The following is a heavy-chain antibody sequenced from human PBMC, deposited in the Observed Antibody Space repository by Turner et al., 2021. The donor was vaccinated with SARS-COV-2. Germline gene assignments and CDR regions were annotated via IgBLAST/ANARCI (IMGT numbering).Heavy chain of an antibody. CDR3: ARDFWSGYHTVGFDY. Sequence: QVQLVQAGAEAKKPGASVKVPCKVSGYILTELSMHWVRQAPGKGLEWMGGFESEDGETIYGQKFQGRVTMTEDTTTDTAYMELSSLRSEDTAVYYCARDFWSGYHTVGFDYWGQGSMITVSS. CDR1: GYILTELS. V-gene: IGHV1-24*01. D-gene: IGHD3-3*01. J-gene: IGHJ4*02. CDR2: FESEDGET.